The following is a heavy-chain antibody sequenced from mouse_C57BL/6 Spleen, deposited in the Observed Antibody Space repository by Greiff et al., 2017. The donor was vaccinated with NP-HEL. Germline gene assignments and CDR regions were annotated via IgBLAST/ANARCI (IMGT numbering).Heavy chain of an antibody. CDR2: IHPNSGST. V-gene: IGHV1-64*01. CDR1: GYTFTSYW. Sequence: QVQLQQSGAELVKPGASVKLSCKASGYTFTSYWMHWVKQRPGQGLEWIGMIHPNSGSTNYNEKFKSKATLTVDKSSSTAYMQLSSLTSEDSAVYYCARPGVAPAWFAYWGQGTLVTVSA. CDR3: ARPGVAPAWFAY. D-gene: IGHD1-1*02. J-gene: IGHJ3*01.